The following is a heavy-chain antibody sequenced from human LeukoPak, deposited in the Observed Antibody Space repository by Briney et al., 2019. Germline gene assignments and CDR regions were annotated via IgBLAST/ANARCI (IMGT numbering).Heavy chain of an antibody. CDR2: IYYSGST. D-gene: IGHD6-19*01. V-gene: IGHV4-39*07. CDR1: GGSISSSSYY. J-gene: IGHJ3*02. CDR3: ARASGYSSGRGGAFDI. Sequence: SETLSLTCTVSGGSISSSSYYWGWIRQPPGKGLVWIGSIYYSGSTYYNPSLKSRVTISVDTSKNQFSLKLSSVTAADTAVYYCARASGYSSGRGGAFDIWGQGTMVTVSS.